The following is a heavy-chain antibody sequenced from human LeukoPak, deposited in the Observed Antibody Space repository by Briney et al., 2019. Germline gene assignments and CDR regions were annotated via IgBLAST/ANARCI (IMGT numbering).Heavy chain of an antibody. CDR3: ARALPGAATAHNWFDP. D-gene: IGHD1-26*01. Sequence: ASVKVSCKASGYTFTIYGMSWVRQAPGQRLEWTGWISGFTGATNYAQKFQGRLSMTIDTSTNTTYMDLRTVTSDDTAIYYCARALPGAATAHNWFDPWGQGTLVTVSS. CDR2: ISGFTGAT. CDR1: GYTFTIYG. J-gene: IGHJ5*02. V-gene: IGHV1-18*01.